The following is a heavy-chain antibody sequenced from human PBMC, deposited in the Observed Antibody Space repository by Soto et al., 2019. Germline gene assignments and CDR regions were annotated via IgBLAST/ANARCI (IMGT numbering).Heavy chain of an antibody. CDR3: AAGIRGGVCLDY. V-gene: IGHV1-45*02. J-gene: IGHJ4*02. D-gene: IGHD2-8*02. CDR1: GYTFTYRY. CDR2: ITPFNGNT. Sequence: SVKVSCKASGYTFTYRYLHWVRQAPGQALEWMGWITPFNGNTNYAQKFQDRVTITRDRSMSTAYMELSSLGSEDTAMYYCAAGIRGGVCLDYWGQGTLVTVSS.